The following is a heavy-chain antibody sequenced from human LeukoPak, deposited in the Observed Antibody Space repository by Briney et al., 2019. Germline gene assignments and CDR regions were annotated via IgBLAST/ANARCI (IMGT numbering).Heavy chain of an antibody. CDR2: VSSDGTT. J-gene: IGHJ4*02. CDR3: ARVDCVGDGCYTH. D-gene: IGHD2-21*01. V-gene: IGHV4-59*08. CDR1: GDSVSSYY. Sequence: PETLSLTCYVSGDSVSSYYWSWIRQPAGKGLEWIGYVSSDGTTNYTPSPRRRVIMSVDTAKNHIFLNVTSLTAADTAIYYCARVDCVGDGCYTHWGRGTLVTVSS.